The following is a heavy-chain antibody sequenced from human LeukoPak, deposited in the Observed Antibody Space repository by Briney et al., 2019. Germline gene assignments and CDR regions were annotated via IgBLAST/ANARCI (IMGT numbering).Heavy chain of an antibody. CDR3: ASTNRSPYDSSGYGFDY. D-gene: IGHD3-22*01. CDR1: GASISGYY. Sequence: SETLSLTCTVSGASISGYYWSWIRQPPGKGLEWIGFVYYSGSTNYSPSLKSRATISIDTSKNQFSLKLSSVTAADTAVYYCASTNRSPYDSSGYGFDYWGQGTLVTVSS. V-gene: IGHV4-59*08. CDR2: VYYSGST. J-gene: IGHJ4*02.